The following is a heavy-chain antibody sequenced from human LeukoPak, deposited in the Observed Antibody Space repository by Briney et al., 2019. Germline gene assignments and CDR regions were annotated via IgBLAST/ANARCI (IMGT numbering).Heavy chain of an antibody. J-gene: IGHJ3*02. CDR1: GYSFTSYW. CDR2: IYPSDSDT. Sequence: GESLKISLKGSGYSFTSYWIGWVRQMPGKGLGWMGIIYPSDSDTQYSPSFKGQVTFSADKSFSTAYLQWSSLKASDTAIYYCATSFDTSGSDAFDIWGQGTMVTVSS. D-gene: IGHD3-22*01. V-gene: IGHV5-51*01. CDR3: ATSFDTSGSDAFDI.